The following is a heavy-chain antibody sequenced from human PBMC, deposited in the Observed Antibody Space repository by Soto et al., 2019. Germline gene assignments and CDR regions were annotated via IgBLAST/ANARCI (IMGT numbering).Heavy chain of an antibody. CDR1: GYTFTSYG. J-gene: IGHJ4*02. D-gene: IGHD1-20*01. Sequence: QVQLVQSGAEVKKPGASVKVSCKASGYTFTSYGISWVRQAPGQGLEWMGWISAYNGNTKYAQNPQGRVTMTTDTSPSTAYMELRSLRSDDTAVYYCAGDAAIGMNDYWGQGTLVTVSS. CDR2: ISAYNGNT. V-gene: IGHV1-18*01. CDR3: AGDAAIGMNDY.